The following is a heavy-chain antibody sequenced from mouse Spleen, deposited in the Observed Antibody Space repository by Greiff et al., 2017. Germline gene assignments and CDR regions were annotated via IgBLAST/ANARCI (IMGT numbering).Heavy chain of an antibody. CDR3: ARWKDSSSIYDGDTYAMDY. D-gene: IGHD2-3*01. CDR1: GYTFTSYT. Sequence: QVQLKQSGAELARPGASVKMSCKASGYTFTSYTMHWVKQRPGQGLEWIGYINPSSGYTKYNQKFKDKATLTADKSSSTAYMQLSSLTSEDSAVYYCARWKDSSSIYDGDTYAMDYWGQGTSGTGSS. V-gene: IGHV1-4*01. CDR2: INPSSGYT. J-gene: IGHJ4*01.